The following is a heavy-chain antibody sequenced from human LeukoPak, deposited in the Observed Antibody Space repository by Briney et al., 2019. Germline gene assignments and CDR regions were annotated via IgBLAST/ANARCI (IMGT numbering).Heavy chain of an antibody. CDR1: GFTFSSYE. V-gene: IGHV3-48*03. Sequence: PGGSLRLSCAASGFTFSSYEMNWVRQAPGKGLEWVSYISSSGSTIYYADSVKGRFTISRDNAKNSLSLQMNSLRAEDTAVYYCASILDHGDYRDCWGQGTLVTVSS. D-gene: IGHD4-17*01. CDR3: ASILDHGDYRDC. J-gene: IGHJ4*02. CDR2: ISSSGSTI.